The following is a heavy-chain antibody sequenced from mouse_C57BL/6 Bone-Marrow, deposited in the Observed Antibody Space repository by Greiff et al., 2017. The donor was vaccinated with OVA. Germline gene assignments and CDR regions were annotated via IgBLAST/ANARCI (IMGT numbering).Heavy chain of an antibody. CDR1: GISITTGNYR. Sequence: EVQLQQSGPGLVKPSQTVFLTCTVTGISITTGNYRWSWIRQFPGNKLEWIGYIYYSGTITYNPSLTSRTTITRDTPKNQFFLEMNSLTAEDTATYYCARERAYGNPYFDVWGTGTTVTVSS. D-gene: IGHD2-1*01. CDR2: IYYSGTI. V-gene: IGHV3-5*01. CDR3: ARERAYGNPYFDV. J-gene: IGHJ1*03.